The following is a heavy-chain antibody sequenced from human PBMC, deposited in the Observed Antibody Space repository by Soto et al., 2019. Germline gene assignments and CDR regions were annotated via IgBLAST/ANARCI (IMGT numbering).Heavy chain of an antibody. J-gene: IGHJ4*02. D-gene: IGHD2-8*01. Sequence: QVQLVESGGGVVQPGRSLRLSCAASGFTFSSYGMHWVRQAPGKGLEWVAVIWYDGSNKYYADSVKGRFTISRDNSKNXXYLQMNSLRAEDTAVYYCARGRYCTNGVGYTEGEDWGQGTLVTVSS. CDR1: GFTFSSYG. V-gene: IGHV3-33*01. CDR2: IWYDGSNK. CDR3: ARGRYCTNGVGYTEGED.